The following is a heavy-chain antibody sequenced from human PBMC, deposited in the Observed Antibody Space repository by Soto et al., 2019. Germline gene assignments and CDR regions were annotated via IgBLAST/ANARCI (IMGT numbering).Heavy chain of an antibody. CDR3: ARHSSGWYFDY. CDR1: VGPISSYY. J-gene: IGHJ4*02. CDR2: IFDSGDA. D-gene: IGHD6-19*01. Sequence: QVQLQESGPGLVKPSETLSLTCTVSVGPISSYYWGWVRQPPGKGLEWFGYIFDSGDANYTRSLKSSVSISIDTSKNQCSLKVSPVTAADAALYYCARHSSGWYFDYWGQGTLVTVSS. V-gene: IGHV4-59*08.